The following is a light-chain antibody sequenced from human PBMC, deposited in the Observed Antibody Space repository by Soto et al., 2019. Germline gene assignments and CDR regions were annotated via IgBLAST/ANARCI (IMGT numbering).Light chain of an antibody. CDR1: QSVSSN. J-gene: IGKJ1*01. V-gene: IGKV3-15*01. CDR3: QQYNNWPPSGT. CDR2: GAS. Sequence: EIVMTQSPATLSVSPGERATLSCRASQSVSSNLAWYQQKPGQAPRLLIYGASTRATGIPARFSGSGSGTKFTLTISSLQSEDFAVYYCQQYNNWPPSGTFGQGTKVDI.